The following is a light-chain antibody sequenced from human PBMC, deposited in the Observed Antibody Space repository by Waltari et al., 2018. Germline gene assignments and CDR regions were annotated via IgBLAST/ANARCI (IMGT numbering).Light chain of an antibody. CDR2: AAS. CDR3: QQYYSYPRT. CDR1: QGISSY. V-gene: IGKV1-8*01. Sequence: AIRITQSPYSLSASTGDRVTITCRASQGISSYLAWYQQKPGKAPKLLIYAASTLQSGVPSRLSGSGSGTDFTLTISCLQSEDFATYYCQQYYSYPRTFGQGTKVEIK. J-gene: IGKJ1*01.